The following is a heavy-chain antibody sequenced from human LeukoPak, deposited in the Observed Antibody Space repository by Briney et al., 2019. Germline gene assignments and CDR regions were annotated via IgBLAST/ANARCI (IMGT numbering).Heavy chain of an antibody. CDR1: GGSISSSSYY. CDR2: MYYRGNT. J-gene: IGHJ3*02. Sequence: SETLSLTCTVSGGSISSSSYYWGWIRQPPGKGLEWVGHMYYRGNTFYNPSLKSRVTISVDTSKNQFSLKLISVTAADTAVYYCASTYSLYDAFDIWGQGTMVTVSS. V-gene: IGHV4-39*07. D-gene: IGHD1-26*01. CDR3: ASTYSLYDAFDI.